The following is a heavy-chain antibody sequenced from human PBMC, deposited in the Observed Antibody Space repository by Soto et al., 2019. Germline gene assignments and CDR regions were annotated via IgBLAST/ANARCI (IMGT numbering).Heavy chain of an antibody. Sequence: QVQLVQSGAEVKKPGASVKVSCKASGYTFTSYDINWVRQAPGQGLEWMGWMNPNSGNTGYAQKFQGRDTLTRSTSISTAYMELSSVRYEGTAVYYCAREARAAAGSYYYYGMDVWGQGTTVTVSS. V-gene: IGHV1-8*01. CDR3: AREARAAAGSYYYYGMDV. CDR2: MNPNSGNT. J-gene: IGHJ6*02. CDR1: GYTFTSYD. D-gene: IGHD6-13*01.